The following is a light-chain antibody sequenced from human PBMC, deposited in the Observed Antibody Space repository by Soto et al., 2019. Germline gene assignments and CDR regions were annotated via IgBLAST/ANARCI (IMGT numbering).Light chain of an antibody. V-gene: IGKV3-20*01. CDR1: QSVSSSF. CDR3: QQYGSSPLT. CDR2: GAS. Sequence: EIVLTQSPGTLSLSPGERATLSCRASQSVSSSFLAWYQQKPGQAPRLLIYGASSRATGIPDRFSGSGSGTDFTRTISRLEHEDVAVYYCQQYGSSPLTFGGGTKVEIK. J-gene: IGKJ4*01.